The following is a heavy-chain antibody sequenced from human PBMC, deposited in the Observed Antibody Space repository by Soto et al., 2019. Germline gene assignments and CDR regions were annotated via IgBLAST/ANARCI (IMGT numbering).Heavy chain of an antibody. CDR1: GGTFSSYA. Sequence: SVKVSCKASGGTFSSYAISWVRQAPGQGLEWMGGIIPIFGTANYAQKFQGRVTIAADKSTSTAYMELSSLRSEDTAVYYCARESSIVVVPAAWKNYYYGMDVWGQGTTVTVSS. CDR2: IIPIFGTA. D-gene: IGHD2-2*01. V-gene: IGHV1-69*06. J-gene: IGHJ6*02. CDR3: ARESSIVVVPAAWKNYYYGMDV.